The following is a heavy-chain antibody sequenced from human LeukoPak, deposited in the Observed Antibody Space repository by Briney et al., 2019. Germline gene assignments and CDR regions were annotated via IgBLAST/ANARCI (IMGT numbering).Heavy chain of an antibody. CDR3: AKISSAIPAAGAMDN. J-gene: IGHJ4*02. CDR1: GFTFRSYA. Sequence: GGSLRLSCAASGFTFRSYAMSWVRQAPGQGLEWVSSISGGGGGTYYANSVKGRFTISRDNSKSTLYLQMNGLRAEDTAVYYCAKISSAIPAAGAMDNWGQGTLVTVSS. V-gene: IGHV3-23*01. D-gene: IGHD6-13*01. CDR2: ISGGGGGT.